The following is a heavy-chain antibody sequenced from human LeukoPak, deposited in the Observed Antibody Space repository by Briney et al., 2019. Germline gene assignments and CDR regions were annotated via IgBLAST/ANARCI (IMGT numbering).Heavy chain of an antibody. Sequence: GGSLRLSCAASGFSLSAYGMHWVRQAPGKGLEWVAVIWYDGGKTDYAEPVKGRFTISRDNSKDTLFLQMNSLRAEDTAVYYCARESDFWGQGSLVTVSS. V-gene: IGHV3-33*01. CDR3: ARESDF. CDR2: IWYDGGKT. CDR1: GFSLSAYG. J-gene: IGHJ4*02.